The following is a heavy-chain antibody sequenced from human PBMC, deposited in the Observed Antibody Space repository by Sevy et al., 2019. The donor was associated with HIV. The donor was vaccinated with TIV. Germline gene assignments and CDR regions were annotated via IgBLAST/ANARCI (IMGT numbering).Heavy chain of an antibody. CDR1: GFTFSSYA. CDR2: ISGSGGST. J-gene: IGHJ3*02. V-gene: IGHV3-23*01. D-gene: IGHD3-3*01. CDR3: AGTGHYDFWSGYFDAFDI. Sequence: GGPLRLSCAASGFTFSSYAMSWVRQAPGKGLEWVSAISGSGGSTYYADSVKGRFTISRDNSKNTLYLQMNSLRAEDTAVYYCAGTGHYDFWSGYFDAFDIWGQGTMVTVSS.